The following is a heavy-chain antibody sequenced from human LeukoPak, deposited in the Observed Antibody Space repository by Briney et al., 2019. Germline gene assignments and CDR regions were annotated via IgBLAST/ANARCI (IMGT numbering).Heavy chain of an antibody. CDR2: ISGSGGST. CDR1: GFTFSSYA. CDR3: ARDLDSGYDFRVFDP. V-gene: IGHV3-23*01. Sequence: PGGSLRLSCAASGFTFSSYAMSWVRQAPGKGLEWVSAISGSGGSTYYADSVKGRFTISRDNAKNSLYLQMNSLRAEDTAVYYCARDLDSGYDFRVFDPWGQGTLVTVSS. J-gene: IGHJ5*02. D-gene: IGHD5-12*01.